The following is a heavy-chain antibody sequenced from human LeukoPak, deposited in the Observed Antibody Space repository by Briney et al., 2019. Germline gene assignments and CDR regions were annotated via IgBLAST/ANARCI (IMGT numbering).Heavy chain of an antibody. Sequence: GGSLRLSCEASGFTSFSFPMNWVRQAPGKGLEWVSTVSETGDGTYYADSVKGRFIISRDNSKNTFYLQMDSLRADDTAMYYCAKGKVNHLGGLDYWGQGTLVTVSS. V-gene: IGHV3-23*01. CDR1: GFTSFSFP. J-gene: IGHJ4*02. D-gene: IGHD1-14*01. CDR3: AKGKVNHLGGLDY. CDR2: VSETGDGT.